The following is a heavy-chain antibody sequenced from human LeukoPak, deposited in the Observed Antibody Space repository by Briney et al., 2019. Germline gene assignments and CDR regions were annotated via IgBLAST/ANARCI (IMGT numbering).Heavy chain of an antibody. D-gene: IGHD3-10*01. J-gene: IGHJ3*02. V-gene: IGHV4-4*07. CDR2: IYTSGST. CDR1: GGSISSYY. CDR3: AREEDYYGSGSYYSGSAFDI. Sequence: PSETLSLTCTVSGGSISSYYWSWIRQPAGKGLEWIGRIYTSGSTNYNPSLKSRVTMSVDTFKNQFSLKLSSVTAADTAVYYCAREEDYYGSGSYYSGSAFDIWGQGTMVTVSS.